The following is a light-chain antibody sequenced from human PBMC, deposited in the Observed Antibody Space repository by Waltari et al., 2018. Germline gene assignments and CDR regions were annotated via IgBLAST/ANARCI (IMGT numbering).Light chain of an antibody. CDR2: DGR. CDR1: SSDVGAYKY. CDR3: SSYTSTTTLV. Sequence: QSALSQPASVSGSPGQSITISCTGTSSDVGAYKYVSWYQHHPGRAPKLILFDGRELPAGISNRFSGSTSCNTASLTISGLQTEYEADYYCSSYTSTTTLVFGGGTKVTVL. V-gene: IGLV2-14*03. J-gene: IGLJ2*01.